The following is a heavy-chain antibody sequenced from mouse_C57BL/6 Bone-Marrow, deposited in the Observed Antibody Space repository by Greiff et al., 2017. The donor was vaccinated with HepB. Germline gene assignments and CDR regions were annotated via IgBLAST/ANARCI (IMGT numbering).Heavy chain of an antibody. CDR2: SRNKANDYTT. J-gene: IGHJ1*03. Sequence: EVHLVDSGGGLVQSGRSLRLSCATSGFTFSDFYMEWVRQAPGKGLEWIAASRNKANDYTTEYSASVKGRFIVSRDTSQSILYLQMNALRAEDTAIYYCARDHYSNFYFDVWGTGTTVTVSS. V-gene: IGHV7-1*01. CDR1: GFTFSDFY. CDR3: ARDHYSNFYFDV. D-gene: IGHD2-5*01.